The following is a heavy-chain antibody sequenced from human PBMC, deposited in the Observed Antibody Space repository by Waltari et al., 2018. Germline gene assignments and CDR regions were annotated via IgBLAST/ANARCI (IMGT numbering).Heavy chain of an antibody. CDR3: ARGRGIAAAPKVVYMDV. V-gene: IGHV4-34*01. Sequence: QVQLQQWGAGLLKPSETLSLTCAFYGGSFSGYYWSWIRQPPGKGLEWIGEINHSGSTNYNPSLKSRVTISVDTSKNQFSLKLSSVTAADTAVYYCARGRGIAAAPKVVYMDVWGKGTTVTVSS. CDR1: GGSFSGYY. J-gene: IGHJ6*03. D-gene: IGHD6-13*01. CDR2: INHSGST.